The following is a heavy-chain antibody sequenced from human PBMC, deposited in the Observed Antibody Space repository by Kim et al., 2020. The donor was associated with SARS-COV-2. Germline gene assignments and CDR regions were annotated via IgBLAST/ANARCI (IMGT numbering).Heavy chain of an antibody. Sequence: SETLSLTCTVSGGSISSSSYYWGWIRQPPGQGLEWIGSIYYSGSTYYNPSLKSRVTISVDTSKNQFSLKLSSVTAADTAVYYCAREEESSDHDYWGQGTLVTVSS. J-gene: IGHJ4*02. V-gene: IGHV4-39*02. CDR1: GGSISSSSYY. D-gene: IGHD6-19*01. CDR3: AREEESSDHDY. CDR2: IYYSGST.